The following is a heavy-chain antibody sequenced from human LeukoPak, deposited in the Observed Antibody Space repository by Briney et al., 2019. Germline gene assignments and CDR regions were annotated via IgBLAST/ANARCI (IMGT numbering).Heavy chain of an antibody. J-gene: IGHJ3*02. CDR2: INPNSGGT. D-gene: IGHD6-19*01. CDR3: ARDRGNQWLVHVGGHDAFDI. Sequence: ASVKVSCKASGYTFTGYYMHWVRQAPGQGLEWMGWINPNSGGTNYAQKFQGWVTMTRDTSISTAYMELSRLRSDDTAVYYCARDRGNQWLVHVGGHDAFDIWGQGTMVTVSS. V-gene: IGHV1-2*04. CDR1: GYTFTGYY.